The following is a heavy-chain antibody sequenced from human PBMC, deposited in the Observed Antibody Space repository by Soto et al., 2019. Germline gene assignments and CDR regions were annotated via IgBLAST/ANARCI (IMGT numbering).Heavy chain of an antibody. CDR2: VDYSGTT. CDR3: ARGSRNWPEDYYFDL. CDR1: GDSMDSFY. V-gene: IGHV4-59*01. D-gene: IGHD6-13*01. Sequence: SLTCTVSGDSMDSFYWNWIRQPPGKGLEWIGFVDYSGTTKYSPSLKSRVTISLDTSKNQFSLNLSSVTAADTAVYFCARGSRNWPEDYYFDLWGQGTLVTVSS. J-gene: IGHJ4*02.